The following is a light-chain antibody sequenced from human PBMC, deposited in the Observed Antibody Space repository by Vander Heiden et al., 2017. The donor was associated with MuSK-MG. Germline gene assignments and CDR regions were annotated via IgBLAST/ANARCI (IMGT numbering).Light chain of an antibody. CDR3: CSYAGSENVV. V-gene: IGLV2-23*02. J-gene: IGLJ2*01. CDR1: SSDVGSYNL. CDR2: EVS. Sequence: QSALTQPASVSGSPGQSLTISCTGTSSDVGSYNLVSWYQQHPGKAPKLMIYEVSKRPSGVSNRFSGSKSGNTASLTISGLQAEDEADYYCCSYAGSENVVFGGGTKLTVL.